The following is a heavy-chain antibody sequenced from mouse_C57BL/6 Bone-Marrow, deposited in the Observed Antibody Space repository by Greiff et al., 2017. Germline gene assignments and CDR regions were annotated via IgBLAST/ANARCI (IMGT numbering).Heavy chain of an antibody. CDR1: GFTFTDFY. Sequence: EVMLVESGGGLAQSGRSLRLSCATSGFTFTDFYMEWVRQAPGQGLEWIAASRHKANDYSSDYSVSVKGRFIVSRDTSQSILYLQMNALRAEDTAIYYCARYVDRSGPGAMDYWGQGTSVTVSS. V-gene: IGHV7-1*01. CDR2: SRHKANDYSS. CDR3: ARYVDRSGPGAMDY. J-gene: IGHJ4*01. D-gene: IGHD3-2*02.